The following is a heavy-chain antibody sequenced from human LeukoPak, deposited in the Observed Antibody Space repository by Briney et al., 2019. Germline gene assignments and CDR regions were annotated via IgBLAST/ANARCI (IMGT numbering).Heavy chain of an antibody. CDR3: AKIKSSGGYDYFDY. CDR1: RFTFSNYA. D-gene: IGHD1-26*01. V-gene: IGHV3-23*01. Sequence: GGSLRLSCAASRFTFSNYAMTWVRQAPCKGLQWVSTIGGSGYPTYYADSVKGRFTISRDNSKNTLYLQMNSLRAEDTAVYYCAKIKSSGGYDYFDYWGQGTLFTVSS. J-gene: IGHJ4*02. CDR2: IGGSGYPT.